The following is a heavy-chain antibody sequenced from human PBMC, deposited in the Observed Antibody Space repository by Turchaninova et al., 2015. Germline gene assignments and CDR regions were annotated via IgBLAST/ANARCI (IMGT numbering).Heavy chain of an antibody. CDR3: ARGEYYYDSSGYLLGPA. D-gene: IGHD3-22*01. Sequence: QLQLQESGPGLVKPSETLSLTCTVSVASTRSSYYHWGWFRAPPGKGLELSWNIYYCDGTDYNSTLKRRVPISVDTSKNQFSLRLSSVTAADTAVYYCARGEYYYDSSGYLLGPAWGQGTLVTVSS. CDR1: VASTRSSYYH. CDR2: IYYCDGT. J-gene: IGHJ4*02. V-gene: IGHV4-39*07.